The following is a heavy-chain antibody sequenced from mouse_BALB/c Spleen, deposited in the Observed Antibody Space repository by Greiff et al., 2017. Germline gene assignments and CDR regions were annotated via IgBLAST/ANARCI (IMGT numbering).Heavy chain of an antibody. CDR3: AREGDYRYDGARSFAY. Sequence: QVQLQQSGAELVRPGTSVKISCKASGYTFTNYWLGWVKQRPGHGLEWIGDIYPGGGYTNYTEKFKGKATLTADTSSSTAYMQLSSLTSEDSAVYFCAREGDYRYDGARSFAYWGQGTLVTVSA. CDR1: GYTFTNYW. D-gene: IGHD2-14*01. J-gene: IGHJ3*01. CDR2: IYPGGGYT. V-gene: IGHV1-63*02.